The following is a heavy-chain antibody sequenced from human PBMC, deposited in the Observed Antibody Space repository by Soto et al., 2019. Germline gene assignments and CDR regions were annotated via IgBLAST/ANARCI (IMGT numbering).Heavy chain of an antibody. CDR2: IVVGSGNT. Sequence: QMQLVQSGPEVKKSGTSEKVACKASGFTFTSSAVQWVRQARGQRLEWIGWIVVGSGNTNYAQKFQERVTITRDMSTSTAYMELSSLRSEDTAVYYCAAYYNWNYVFYFDYWRQGTLVTVSS. V-gene: IGHV1-58*01. CDR3: AAYYNWNYVFYFDY. D-gene: IGHD1-7*01. CDR1: GFTFTSSA. J-gene: IGHJ4*02.